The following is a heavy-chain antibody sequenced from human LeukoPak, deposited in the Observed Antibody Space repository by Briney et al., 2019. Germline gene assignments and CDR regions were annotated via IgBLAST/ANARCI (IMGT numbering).Heavy chain of an antibody. D-gene: IGHD3-16*01. CDR1: GSSVSSNY. J-gene: IGHJ4*02. CDR2: IYSGGST. CDR3: AGSYVVRSFDY. Sequence: GGSLRLSCAASGSSVSSNYMNWVRQAPGKGLEWVSVIYSGGSTHYADSVKDRFTISRDNSKNTLYLQMNTLRAEDTAVYYCAGSYVVRSFDYWGQGTLVTVSP. V-gene: IGHV3-66*01.